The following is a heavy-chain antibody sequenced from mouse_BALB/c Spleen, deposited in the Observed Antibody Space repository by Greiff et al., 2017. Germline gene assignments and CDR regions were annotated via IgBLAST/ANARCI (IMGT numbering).Heavy chain of an antibody. CDR1: GYTFTSYY. CDR3: AGDYEGAMDY. CDR2: IYPGNVNT. Sequence: VQLQQSGPELVKPGASVRISCKASGYTFTSYYIHWVKQRPGQGLEWIGWIYPGNVNTKYNEKFKGKATLTADKSSSTAYMQRSSLTSEDSAVYFCAGDYEGAMDYWGQGTSVTVSS. D-gene: IGHD1-1*01. V-gene: IGHV1S56*01. J-gene: IGHJ4*01.